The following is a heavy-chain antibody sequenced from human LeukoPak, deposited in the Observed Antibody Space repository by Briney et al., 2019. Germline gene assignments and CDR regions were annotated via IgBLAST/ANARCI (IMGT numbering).Heavy chain of an antibody. D-gene: IGHD6-19*01. V-gene: IGHV4-59*01. CDR3: VRGSGWYFF. CDR1: GGSISSYY. CDR2: IYYSGST. Sequence: PSETLSLTCTVSGGSISSYYWSWIRQPPGKGLEWIGYIYYSGSTNYNPSLKSRVTTSVDTSKNQFSLKLRSVTAADTAVYYCVRGSGWYFFWGQGTLVTVSS. J-gene: IGHJ4*02.